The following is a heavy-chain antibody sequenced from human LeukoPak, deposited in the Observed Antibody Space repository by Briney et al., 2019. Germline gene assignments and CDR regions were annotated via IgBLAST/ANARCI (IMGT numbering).Heavy chain of an antibody. CDR1: GGSISSGGYY. Sequence: SETLSLTCTVSGGSISSGGYYWSWIRQHPGKGLEWIGYIYYSGSTYYNPSLKSRVTISVDTSKNQFSLKLSSVTAADTAVYYCARYYSSGWTYYFDYWGQGTLVTVSS. CDR2: IYYSGST. CDR3: ARYYSSGWTYYFDY. V-gene: IGHV4-31*03. D-gene: IGHD6-19*01. J-gene: IGHJ4*02.